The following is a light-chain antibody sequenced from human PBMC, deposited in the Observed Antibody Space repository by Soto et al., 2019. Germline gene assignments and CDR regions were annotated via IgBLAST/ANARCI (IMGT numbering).Light chain of an antibody. Sequence: IQMTQSPSSLSASVGDSVTVTCRARQYINIYSNWYQQKPAKAPTLLIYGASSSRRGVPSRFTGGGSRTALTLTFGSLQPEGFDTEYWEQSHSNPYTCGQGTKLEIK. CDR2: GAS. J-gene: IGKJ2*01. V-gene: IGKV1-39*01. CDR1: QYINIY. CDR3: EQSHSNPYT.